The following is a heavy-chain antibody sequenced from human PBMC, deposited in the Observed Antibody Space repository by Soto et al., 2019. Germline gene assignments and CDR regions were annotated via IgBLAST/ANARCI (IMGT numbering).Heavy chain of an antibody. V-gene: IGHV4-39*01. CDR2: IYYSGST. D-gene: IGHD5-12*01. CDR1: GGSISSSSYY. J-gene: IGHJ4*02. CDR3: ARHDLCGYDRDY. Sequence: QLQLQESGPGLVKPSETLSLTCTVSGGSISSSSYYWGWIRQPPGKGLEWIGSIYYSGSTYYNPSLKSRVTISVDTSKNQFSLKLSSVTAADTAVYYCARHDLCGYDRDYWGQGTLVTVSS.